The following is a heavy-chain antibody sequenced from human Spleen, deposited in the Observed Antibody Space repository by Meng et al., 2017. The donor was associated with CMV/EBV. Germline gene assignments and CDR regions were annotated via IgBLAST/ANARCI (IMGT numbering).Heavy chain of an antibody. J-gene: IGHJ6*02. CDR1: GGPFSGYY. V-gene: IGHV4-34*01. D-gene: IGHD2-21*02. CDR2: INHSGST. CDR3: ARDDFTAQGDYYYYAMDV. Sequence: ESLKISCAVYGGPFSGYYWSWIRQPPGKGLEWIGEINHSGSTNYNPSLKSRVTISVDTSKNQFSLKLSSVTAADTAVYYCARDDFTAQGDYYYYAMDVWGQGTAVTVSS.